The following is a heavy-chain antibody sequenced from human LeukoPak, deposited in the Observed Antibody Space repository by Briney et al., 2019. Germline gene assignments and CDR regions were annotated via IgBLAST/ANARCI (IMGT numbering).Heavy chain of an antibody. J-gene: IGHJ4*02. V-gene: IGHV3-74*03. CDR2: IGPDGRTT. CDR1: GFTLSNYW. CDR3: ARGVNGNYGKFDS. D-gene: IGHD4-17*01. Sequence: GGSLRLSCAASGFTLSNYWMYWVRQTPGKGLMWVSRIGPDGRTTTYADSVKGRFTISRDSAKNTLYVQMNSLRAEDTAVYYCARGVNGNYGKFDSWGQGTLVTVSS.